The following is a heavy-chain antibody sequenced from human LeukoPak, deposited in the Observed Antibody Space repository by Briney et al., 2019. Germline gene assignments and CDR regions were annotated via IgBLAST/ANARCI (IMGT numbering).Heavy chain of an antibody. D-gene: IGHD3-10*01. CDR1: GGSISSGGYS. CDR2: IYHSGST. V-gene: IGHV4-30-2*01. J-gene: IGHJ4*02. Sequence: SETLSLTCAVSGGSISSGGYSWSWIRQPPGKGLEWIGYIYHSGSTYYNPSLKSRVTISVDRSKNQFSLKLGSVTAADTAVYYCARGNGEPTFDYWGQGTLVTVSS. CDR3: ARGNGEPTFDY.